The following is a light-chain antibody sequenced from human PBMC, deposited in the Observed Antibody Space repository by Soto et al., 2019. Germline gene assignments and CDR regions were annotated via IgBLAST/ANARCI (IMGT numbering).Light chain of an antibody. Sequence: DIVMTQSPDSLAVSLGERATINCKSSQSVLYSSNNKNYLAWYQQKPGQPPKLLIYWASTRESGVPDRFSGSGSGKDFTLSISSRQAEDVAVYYCQQYYSTPLFTFGPGTKVDIK. CDR3: QQYYSTPLFT. CDR1: QSVLYSSNNKNY. J-gene: IGKJ3*01. CDR2: WAS. V-gene: IGKV4-1*01.